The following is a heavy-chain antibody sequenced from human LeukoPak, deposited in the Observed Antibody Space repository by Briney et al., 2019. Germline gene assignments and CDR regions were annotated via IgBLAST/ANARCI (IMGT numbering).Heavy chain of an antibody. J-gene: IGHJ4*02. D-gene: IGHD6-13*01. CDR3: AKDHDVAGAGYYFDY. Sequence: ASVKVSCKASGYTFTSYYMHWVRQAPGQGLEWMGIINPSGGSTSYAQKFQGRVTMTRDTSTSTVYMELSSLRSEDTAVYYCAKDHDVAGAGYYFDYWGQGTLVTVSS. CDR2: INPSGGST. V-gene: IGHV1-46*01. CDR1: GYTFTSYY.